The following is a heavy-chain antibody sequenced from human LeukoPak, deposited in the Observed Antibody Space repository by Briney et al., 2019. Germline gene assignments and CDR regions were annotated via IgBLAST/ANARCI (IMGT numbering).Heavy chain of an antibody. V-gene: IGHV1-8*02. Sequence: ASVKVSCKASGGTFSSYAINWVRQATGQGLEWMGWMNPNSGNTGYAQKFQGRVTMTRNTSISTAYMELSSLRSEDTAVYYCARNVKRGYFDYWGQGTLVTVSS. D-gene: IGHD3-10*01. J-gene: IGHJ4*02. CDR3: ARNVKRGYFDY. CDR1: GGTFSSYA. CDR2: MNPNSGNT.